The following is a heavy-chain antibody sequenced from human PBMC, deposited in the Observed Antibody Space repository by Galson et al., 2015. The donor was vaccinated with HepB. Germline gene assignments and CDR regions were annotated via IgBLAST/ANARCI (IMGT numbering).Heavy chain of an antibody. J-gene: IGHJ6*03. V-gene: IGHV3-48*01. Sequence: SLRLSCAASGFTFSSYSMNWVRQAPGKGLEWVSYISSSSSTIYYADSVKGRFTISRDNAKNSLYLQMNSLRAEDTAVYYCARERGPYYYDSSGYPLYYYYYMDVWGKGTTVTVSS. D-gene: IGHD3-22*01. CDR1: GFTFSSYS. CDR2: ISSSSSTI. CDR3: ARERGPYYYDSSGYPLYYYYYMDV.